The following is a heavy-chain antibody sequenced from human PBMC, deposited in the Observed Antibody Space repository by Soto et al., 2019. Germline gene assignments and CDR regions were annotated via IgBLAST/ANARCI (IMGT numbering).Heavy chain of an antibody. D-gene: IGHD5-12*01. Sequence: GGSLRLSCAASRFTFSDYYMSWIRQAPGKGLEWVSYISSSGTTIYYTDSVKGRFTISRDNAKNSLYLQMNSLRAEDTAVYYCARLGRGSDYYFDYWGQGTLVTVSS. CDR2: ISSSGTTI. CDR3: ARLGRGSDYYFDY. V-gene: IGHV3-11*01. J-gene: IGHJ4*02. CDR1: RFTFSDYY.